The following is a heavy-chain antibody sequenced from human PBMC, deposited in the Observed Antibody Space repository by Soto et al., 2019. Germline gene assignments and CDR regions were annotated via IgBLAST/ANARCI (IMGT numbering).Heavy chain of an antibody. D-gene: IGHD2-15*01. J-gene: IGHJ3*01. CDR1: GYTFTSYG. V-gene: IGHV1-18*04. CDR3: ARTGVLYGGNCGLYAFDV. CDR2: ISAYNGNT. Sequence: ASVKVSCKASGYTFTSYGISWVRQAPGQGLEWMGWISAYNGNTNYAQKLQGRVTMTTDTSTSTAYMELRSLRSDDTAVYYCARTGVLYGGNCGLYAFDVWGQGTMVTVSS.